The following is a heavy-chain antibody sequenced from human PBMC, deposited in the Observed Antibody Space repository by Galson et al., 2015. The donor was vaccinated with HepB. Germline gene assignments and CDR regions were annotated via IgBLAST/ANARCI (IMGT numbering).Heavy chain of an antibody. V-gene: IGHV1-69*13. CDR1: GGTFSSYA. CDR2: IIPIFGTA. D-gene: IGHD3-3*01. J-gene: IGHJ3*02. CDR3: ARTVRYFWSGCYWNAFDI. Sequence: SVKVSCKASGGTFSSYAISWVRQAPGQGLEWMGGIIPIFGTANYAQKFQGRVTITADESTSTAYMELGSLRSEDTAVYYCARTVRYFWSGCYWNAFDIWGQGTMVTVSS.